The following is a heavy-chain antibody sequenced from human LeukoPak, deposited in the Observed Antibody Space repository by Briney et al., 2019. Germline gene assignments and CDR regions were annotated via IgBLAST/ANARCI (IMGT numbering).Heavy chain of an antibody. J-gene: IGHJ4*02. CDR1: GGTFSSYA. D-gene: IGHD5-24*01. CDR2: IIPILGIA. V-gene: IGHV1-69*04. Sequence: EASVTVSCKASGGTFSSYAISWVRQAPGQGLEWMGRIIPILGIANYAQKFQGRATITADKSTSTAYMELSSLRSEDTAVYYCARPAKMATLDYWGQGTLVTVSS. CDR3: ARPAKMATLDY.